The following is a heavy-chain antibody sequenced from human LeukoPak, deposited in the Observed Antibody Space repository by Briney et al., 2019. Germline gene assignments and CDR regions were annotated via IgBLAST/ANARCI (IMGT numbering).Heavy chain of an antibody. CDR1: GCSISSSSYY. CDR3: ARRHDYGDYYFDY. V-gene: IGHV4-39*01. D-gene: IGHD4-17*01. Sequence: SETLSLTCTVSGCSISSSSYYWGWMRHPPGKALESIGSIYYSGSTYYNPSLKSRVTISVDTSKNQFSLKLSSVTAADTAVYYCARRHDYGDYYFDYWGQGTLVTVSS. J-gene: IGHJ4*02. CDR2: IYYSGST.